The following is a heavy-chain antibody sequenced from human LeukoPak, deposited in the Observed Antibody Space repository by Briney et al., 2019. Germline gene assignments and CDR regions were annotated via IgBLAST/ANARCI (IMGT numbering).Heavy chain of an antibody. J-gene: IGHJ5*02. Sequence: PSETLSLTCTVSGGSISSSSYYWGWIRQPPGKGLEWIGSIYYSGSTYYNPSLKSRVTISVDTSKNQFSLKLSSVTAADTAVYYCAGHKTGSLNWFDPWGQGTLVTVSS. V-gene: IGHV4-39*01. CDR3: AGHKTGSLNWFDP. CDR2: IYYSGST. CDR1: GGSISSSSYY. D-gene: IGHD2-15*01.